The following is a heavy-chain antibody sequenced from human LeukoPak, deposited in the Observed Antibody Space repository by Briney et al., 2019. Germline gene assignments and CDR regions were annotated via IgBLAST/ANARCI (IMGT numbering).Heavy chain of an antibody. CDR2: ISSSSSYI. Sequence: GGSLRLSCAASGFTFSSYSMNWVRQAPGKGLEWVSSISSSSSYIYYADSVKGRFTISRDNAKNSLYLQMNSLRAEDTAVYYCARDRSDYYGSGSHSDYWGQGTLVTVSS. J-gene: IGHJ4*02. V-gene: IGHV3-21*01. D-gene: IGHD3-10*01. CDR3: ARDRSDYYGSGSHSDY. CDR1: GFTFSSYS.